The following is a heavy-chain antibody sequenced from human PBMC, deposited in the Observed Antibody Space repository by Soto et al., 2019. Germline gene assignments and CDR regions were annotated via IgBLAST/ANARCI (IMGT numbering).Heavy chain of an antibody. Sequence: GASVKVSCKASGYTFTSYDINWVRQATGQGLEWMGWMSPNSGKTGYAQKFQGRVTMTRNTSISTAYMELSGLFSEDTAVYYCARYCSSTKCQAIDFWGQGTLVTVS. V-gene: IGHV1-8*01. D-gene: IGHD2-2*01. J-gene: IGHJ4*02. CDR1: GYTFTSYD. CDR2: MSPNSGKT. CDR3: ARYCSSTKCQAIDF.